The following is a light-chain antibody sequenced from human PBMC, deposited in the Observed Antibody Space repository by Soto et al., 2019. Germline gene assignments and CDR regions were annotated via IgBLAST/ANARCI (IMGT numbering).Light chain of an antibody. CDR2: WAS. CDR3: QQYYSTPLT. CDR1: QSVLYSSNNKNY. Sequence: DIVMTQSPDSLAASLGERATINCKSSQSVLYSSNNKNYLAWYQQKPGQPPKLLIYWASTRESGVPDRISGSGSGTDFTLTISSVQAEDVAVYYCQQYYSTPLTFGGGTKVEIK. V-gene: IGKV4-1*01. J-gene: IGKJ4*01.